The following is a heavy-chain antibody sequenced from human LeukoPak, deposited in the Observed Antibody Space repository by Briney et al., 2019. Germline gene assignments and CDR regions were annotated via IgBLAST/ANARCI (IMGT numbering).Heavy chain of an antibody. CDR1: GGTFSSYA. CDR2: IIPIFGTA. D-gene: IGHD1-26*01. CDR3: ARVEVGAQTVTAHDAFDI. Sequence: SVKASCKASGGTFSSYAISWVRQAPGQGLEWMGGIIPIFGTANYAQKFQGRVTITTDESTSTAYMELSSLRSEDTAVYYCARVEVGAQTVTAHDAFDIWGQGTMVTVSS. V-gene: IGHV1-69*05. J-gene: IGHJ3*02.